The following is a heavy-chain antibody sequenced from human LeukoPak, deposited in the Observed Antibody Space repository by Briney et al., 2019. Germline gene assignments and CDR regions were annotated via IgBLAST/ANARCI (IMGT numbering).Heavy chain of an antibody. V-gene: IGHV3-48*03. J-gene: IGHJ4*02. Sequence: GGSLRLSCVASGVTFGSYEMNWVRQAPGKGVEWGSYISSSGSGSTIYYADSVKGRFTISRDNAKNSLYLQMNNLRAEDTAIYYCARFSGYSSGWYMDYWGQGTLVTVSS. CDR1: GVTFGSYE. D-gene: IGHD6-19*01. CDR3: ARFSGYSSGWYMDY. CDR2: ISSSGSGSTI.